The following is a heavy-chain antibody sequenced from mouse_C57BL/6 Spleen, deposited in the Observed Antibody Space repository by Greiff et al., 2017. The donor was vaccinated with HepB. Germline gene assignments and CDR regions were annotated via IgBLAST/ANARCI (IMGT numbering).Heavy chain of an antibody. Sequence: VQLQQSGPELVKPGASVKMSCKASGYTFTDYNMHWVKQSHGKSLEWIGYINPNNGGTSYNQKFKGKATLTVNKSSSTAYMELRSLTSEDSAVYYCAREERYYYGSSYEYFDVWGTGTTVTVSS. J-gene: IGHJ1*03. CDR2: INPNNGGT. D-gene: IGHD1-1*01. CDR1: GYTFTDYN. V-gene: IGHV1-22*01. CDR3: AREERYYYGSSYEYFDV.